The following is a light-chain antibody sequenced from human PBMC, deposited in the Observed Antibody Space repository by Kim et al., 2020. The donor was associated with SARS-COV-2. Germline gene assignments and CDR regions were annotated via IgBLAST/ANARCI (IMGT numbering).Light chain of an antibody. CDR3: QAWDSSTEVV. V-gene: IGLV3-1*01. J-gene: IGLJ2*01. Sequence: SPGKTASITGSGDKLGDKYACWYQQKPGQSPVLVIYQDSKRPSGIPERFSGSNSGNTATLTISGTQAMDEADYYCQAWDSSTEVVFGGGTQLTVL. CDR2: QDS. CDR1: KLGDKY.